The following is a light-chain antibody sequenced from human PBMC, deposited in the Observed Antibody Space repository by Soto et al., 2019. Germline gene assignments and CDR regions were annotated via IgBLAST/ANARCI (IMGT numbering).Light chain of an antibody. J-gene: IGKJ1*01. CDR2: LGS. CDR3: MQALQTPWT. V-gene: IGKV2-28*01. Sequence: DIVMTQSPLSLPVTPGEPASISCWSSQSLLHSNGYNYLDWYLQKPGQSPQLLIYLGSNRASGVPDRFSGSGSGTDFTLKISRVEAEDVGVYYCMQALQTPWTFGQGT. CDR1: QSLLHSNGYNY.